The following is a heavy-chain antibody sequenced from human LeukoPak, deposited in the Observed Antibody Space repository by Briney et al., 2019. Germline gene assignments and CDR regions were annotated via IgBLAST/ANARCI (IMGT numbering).Heavy chain of an antibody. D-gene: IGHD6-13*01. Sequence: ASVKVSCKASGGTFSSYAISWVRQAPGQGLEWMGRIIPILGIANYAQKFQGRVTITADKSTSTAYMELSSLRSEDTAVYYCARDALTEQQLASFDYWGQGTLVTVSS. CDR3: ARDALTEQQLASFDY. V-gene: IGHV1-69*04. J-gene: IGHJ4*02. CDR1: GGTFSSYA. CDR2: IIPILGIA.